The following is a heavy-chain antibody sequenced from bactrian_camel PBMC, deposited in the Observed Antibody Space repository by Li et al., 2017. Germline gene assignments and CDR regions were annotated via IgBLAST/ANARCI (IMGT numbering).Heavy chain of an antibody. V-gene: IGHV3S26*01. CDR2: IDNDGGT. D-gene: IGHD3*01. Sequence: QVQLVESGGGSVQAGGSLRLSCAASRYMYSRYCVMAWSRQAPGKGREEREAVAVIDNDGGTSYADSVKGRFTISKDKVKNTLYLQMNSLRPEDTAVYYCATSSVLDTSSALGTSAGQGTQVTVS. CDR1: RYMYSRYC. J-gene: IGHJ4*01.